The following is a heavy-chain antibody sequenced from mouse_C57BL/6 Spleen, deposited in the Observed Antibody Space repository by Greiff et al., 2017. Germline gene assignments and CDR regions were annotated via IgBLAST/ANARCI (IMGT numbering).Heavy chain of an antibody. Sequence: EVKLMESGPELVKPGASVKISCKASGYSFTDYNMNWVKQSNGKSLEWIGVINPNYGTTSYNQKFKGKATLTVDQSSSTAYMQLNSLTSEDSAVYYCARYALGRGGYYAMDYWGQGTSVTVSS. V-gene: IGHV1-39*01. CDR1: GYSFTDYN. CDR2: INPNYGTT. CDR3: ARYALGRGGYYAMDY. J-gene: IGHJ4*01. D-gene: IGHD4-1*01.